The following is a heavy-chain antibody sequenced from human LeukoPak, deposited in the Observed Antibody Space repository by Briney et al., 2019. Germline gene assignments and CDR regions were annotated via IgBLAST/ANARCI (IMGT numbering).Heavy chain of an antibody. CDR1: GLTFSSYS. D-gene: IGHD3-22*01. CDR2: ISSSSSYI. Sequence: GGSLRLSCAASGLTFSSYSMNWVRQAPGKGLEWVSSISSSSSYIYYADSVKGRFTISRDNAKNSLYLQMNSLRAEDTAVYYCASNQETYYYDSSGYYPFDYWGQGTLVTVSS. CDR3: ASNQETYYYDSSGYYPFDY. J-gene: IGHJ4*02. V-gene: IGHV3-21*01.